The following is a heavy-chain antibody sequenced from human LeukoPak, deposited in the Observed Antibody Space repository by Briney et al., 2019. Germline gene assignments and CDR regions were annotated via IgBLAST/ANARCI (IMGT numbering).Heavy chain of an antibody. CDR1: RYTFTRYD. CDR3: ATDTRGYGYSNGPEVDY. CDR2: MNQYIGGT. Sequence: ASVNASCKASRYTFTRYDMHWVRQAPGQGLEWMGWMNQYIGGTNYAQKFQGRVTMTRDTSISTAYMELSRLRSDDKAVYYCATDTRGYGYSNGPEVDYWGQGTLVTVS. J-gene: IGHJ4*02. V-gene: IGHV1-2*02. D-gene: IGHD5-18*01.